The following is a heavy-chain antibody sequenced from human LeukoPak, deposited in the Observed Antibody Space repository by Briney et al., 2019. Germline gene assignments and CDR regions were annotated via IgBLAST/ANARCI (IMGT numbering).Heavy chain of an antibody. V-gene: IGHV1-8*01. D-gene: IGHD3-22*01. Sequence: GASVKVSCKASGYTFTSYDINWVRQATGQGLEWMGWMNPDSGNTGYAQKFQGRVTMTRNTSISTAYMELSSLRSEDTAVYYCARPYYDSSGSDYWGQGTLVTVSS. J-gene: IGHJ4*02. CDR2: MNPDSGNT. CDR1: GYTFTSYD. CDR3: ARPYYDSSGSDY.